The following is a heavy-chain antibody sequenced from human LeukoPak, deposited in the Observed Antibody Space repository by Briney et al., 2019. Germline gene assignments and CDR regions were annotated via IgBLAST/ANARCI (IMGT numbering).Heavy chain of an antibody. CDR3: ARHGGGSYFWFDP. V-gene: IGHV5-51*01. J-gene: IGHJ5*02. CDR2: IYPGDSDT. CDR1: GYSFTSYW. D-gene: IGHD1-26*01. Sequence: GESLKISCKGSGYSFTSYWMGWARQMPGKGLEWMGIIYPGDSDTRYSPSFQGQVTISADKSISTAYLQWSSLTASDPAMHYCARHGGGSYFWFDPWRQATLLTVSP.